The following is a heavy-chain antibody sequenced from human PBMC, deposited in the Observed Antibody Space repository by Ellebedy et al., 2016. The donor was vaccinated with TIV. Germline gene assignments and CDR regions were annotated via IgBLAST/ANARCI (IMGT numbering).Heavy chain of an antibody. CDR2: IYHSGRT. D-gene: IGHD6-19*01. J-gene: IGHJ4*01. Sequence: SETLSLTXTVSGGSISSGGYYWGWIRQPPGKGLEWIGSIYHSGRTYYNPSLKSRVTISVDTSKNQFSLKLNSVTAADSAVYYCARDGPTIAVFDYWGHGTLVTVSS. CDR1: GGSISSGGYY. CDR3: ARDGPTIAVFDY. V-gene: IGHV4-39*07.